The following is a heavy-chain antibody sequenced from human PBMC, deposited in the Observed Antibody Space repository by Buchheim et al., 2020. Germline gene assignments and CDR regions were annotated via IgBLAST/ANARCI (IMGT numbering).Heavy chain of an antibody. CDR3: ARNNLVVVAATPLGWFDP. CDR2: IWYDGSKK. V-gene: IGHV3-33*01. CDR1: GFTFSSYG. J-gene: IGHJ5*02. D-gene: IGHD2-15*01. Sequence: QVQLVESGGGVVQPGRSLRLSCAASGFTFSSYGMHWVRQAPGKGLEWVAVIWYDGSKKYYADSVKGRFTISRDNSKTTLYLQMNSLRAEYTAVYYCARNNLVVVAATPLGWFDPWGQGTL.